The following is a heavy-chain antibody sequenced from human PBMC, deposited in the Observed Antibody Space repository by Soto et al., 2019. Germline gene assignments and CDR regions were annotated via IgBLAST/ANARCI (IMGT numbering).Heavy chain of an antibody. Sequence: ASVKVSCKTSGYTFTSYAMHWVRQAPGQRLEWMGWINAGNGNTKYSQKFQDRVTITRDTSASTAYMELRSLRSDDTAVYYCARFYSSRFDYWGQGTLVTVSS. J-gene: IGHJ4*02. CDR3: ARFYSSRFDY. CDR1: GYTFTSYA. CDR2: INAGNGNT. V-gene: IGHV1-3*01. D-gene: IGHD6-13*01.